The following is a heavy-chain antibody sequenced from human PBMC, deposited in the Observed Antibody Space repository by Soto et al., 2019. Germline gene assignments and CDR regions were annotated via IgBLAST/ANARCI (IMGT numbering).Heavy chain of an antibody. V-gene: IGHV3-9*01. CDR1: GFTFDDYA. Sequence: EVQLVESGGGLVQPGRSLRLSCAASGFTFDDYAMHWVRQAPGKGLEWASGISWNSGSIGYADSVKGRFTISRDNAKNSLYLQMNSLRAEDTALYYCAKTRGKEYYYHGMDVWGQGTTVTVSS. CDR2: ISWNSGSI. CDR3: AKTRGKEYYYHGMDV. D-gene: IGHD3-16*01. J-gene: IGHJ6*02.